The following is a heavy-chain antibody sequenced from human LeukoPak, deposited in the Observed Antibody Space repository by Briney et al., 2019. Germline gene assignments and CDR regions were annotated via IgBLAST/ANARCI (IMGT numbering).Heavy chain of an antibody. J-gene: IGHJ3*02. CDR3: ARSRVVVDAFDI. V-gene: IGHV3-33*01. Sequence: PGGSLRLSCAASGFTFSDYGMHWVRQAPGKGLEWVAVIWYDGSNKYYADSVKGRFTISRDNSRNTLYLQMNSLRAEDTAVYYCARSRVVVDAFDIWGQGTMVTVSS. CDR2: IWYDGSNK. D-gene: IGHD2-2*01. CDR1: GFTFSDYG.